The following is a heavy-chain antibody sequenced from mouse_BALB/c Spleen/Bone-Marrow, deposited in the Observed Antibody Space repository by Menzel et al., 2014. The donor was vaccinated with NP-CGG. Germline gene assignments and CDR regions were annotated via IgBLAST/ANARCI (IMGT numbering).Heavy chain of an antibody. Sequence: VHLVESGAELVRPGSSVKISCKASGYPFSSYWMSWVKQRPGQGLEWIGQIYPGDGETNYNGKFKGNATLTADKSSSTAYMQLISLTSEDSAVYFCARKYGDYWGKGTTLTVSS. CDR3: ARKYGDY. CDR2: IYPGDGET. CDR1: GYPFSSYW. V-gene: IGHV1-80*01. D-gene: IGHD2-10*02. J-gene: IGHJ2*01.